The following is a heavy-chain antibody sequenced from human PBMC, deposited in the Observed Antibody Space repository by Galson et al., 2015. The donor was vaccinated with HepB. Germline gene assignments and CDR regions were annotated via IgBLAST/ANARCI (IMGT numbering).Heavy chain of an antibody. J-gene: IGHJ5*02. CDR1: GGTFSSYA. D-gene: IGHD3-16*01. Sequence: SVKVSCRASGGTFSSYAISWVRQAPGQGLEWVGGIIPIFGTANYAQKFQGRVTTTADESTRTAYMELSSLRSEDTAVYYCARGMGETMRYDPWGQGTLVTVSS. CDR3: ARGMGETMRYDP. CDR2: IIPIFGTA. V-gene: IGHV1-69*13.